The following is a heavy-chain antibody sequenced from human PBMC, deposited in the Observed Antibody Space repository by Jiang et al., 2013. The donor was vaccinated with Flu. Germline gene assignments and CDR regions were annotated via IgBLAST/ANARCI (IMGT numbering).Heavy chain of an antibody. CDR3: ARSYCGGDCYSMFGYSYYGMDV. V-gene: IGHV4-59*08. CDR1: SGSISSHY. Sequence: PGLVKPSETPSLTCTVSSGSISSHYWSWIRQPPGKGLEWIGYIHNSGTTNYNPSLKSRVTISIDTSTNQFSLKLISVTAPDTAVYYCARSYCGGDCYSMFGYSYYGMDVWGQGTTVTVSS. J-gene: IGHJ6*02. CDR2: IHNSGTT. D-gene: IGHD2-21*02.